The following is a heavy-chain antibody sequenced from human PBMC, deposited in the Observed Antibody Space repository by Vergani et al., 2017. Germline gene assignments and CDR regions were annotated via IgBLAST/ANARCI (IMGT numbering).Heavy chain of an antibody. J-gene: IGHJ4*02. Sequence: QVQLQESGPGLVKPSETLSLTCTVSGGSISSYYWSWNRQPPGKGLEWVGYIYFSGSTNYNPSLKSRVTISVDTSKNQFSLKRSSVTAAGTAVYYCARGGLMGRAGDCFDCWGQGSLVTVSS. V-gene: IGHV4-59*01. D-gene: IGHD2-8*01. CDR3: ARGGLMGRAGDCFDC. CDR2: IYFSGST. CDR1: GGSISSYY.